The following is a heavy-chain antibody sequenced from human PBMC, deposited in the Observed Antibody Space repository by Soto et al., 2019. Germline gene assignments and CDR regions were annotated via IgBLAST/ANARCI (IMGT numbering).Heavy chain of an antibody. D-gene: IGHD5-12*01. CDR3: AKDLGIVATINYYGMDV. V-gene: IGHV3-30*18. Sequence: GGSLRLSCAASGFTFSSYGMHWVRQAPGKGLEWVAVISYDGSNKYYADSVKGRFTISRDNSKNTLYLQMNSLRAEDTAVYYCAKDLGIVATINYYGMDVWGQGTTVTVSS. CDR1: GFTFSSYG. J-gene: IGHJ6*02. CDR2: ISYDGSNK.